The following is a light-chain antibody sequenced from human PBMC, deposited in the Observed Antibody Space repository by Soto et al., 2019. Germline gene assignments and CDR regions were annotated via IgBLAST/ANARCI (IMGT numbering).Light chain of an antibody. V-gene: IGKV3-15*01. CDR1: QSIDSD. Sequence: EIVLTQSPDTLSVPPGERVTLSCLASQSIDSDLAWYQQKPGQAPRLLIYGASTRATGVPARFGGSRSRTEFTLTISSLQSEDFAVYYCQQYNDWPLTFGGGTKVDI. J-gene: IGKJ4*01. CDR2: GAS. CDR3: QQYNDWPLT.